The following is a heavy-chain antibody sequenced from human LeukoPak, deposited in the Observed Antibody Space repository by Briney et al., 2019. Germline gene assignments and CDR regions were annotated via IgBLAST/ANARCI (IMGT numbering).Heavy chain of an antibody. Sequence: GSLRLSCAASGFTFSSYWGWIRQPPGKGLEWIGSVYYSGSTYYNPSLKSRVTISVDASKNQFSLKLSSVTAADTAIYYCTRSSGYYGGDMDVWGKGTTVTVSS. J-gene: IGHJ6*03. D-gene: IGHD3-22*01. CDR1: GFTFSSY. V-gene: IGHV4-39*01. CDR3: TRSSGYYGGDMDV. CDR2: VYYSGST.